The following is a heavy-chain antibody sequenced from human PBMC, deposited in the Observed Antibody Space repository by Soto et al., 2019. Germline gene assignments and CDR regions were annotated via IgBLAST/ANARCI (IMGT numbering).Heavy chain of an antibody. V-gene: IGHV3-23*01. D-gene: IGHD6-13*01. Sequence: VQLLESGGGLVQPGGSLRLSCAASGFTFSNYAISWVRQAPGKGLEWVSAISGTGSTTYYADSVKGRFSISRDNSKNTVNLQMNSLRAEDTAVYYCAKSSGNRIAAVNYYYYMDVWGRGTTVTVSS. CDR2: ISGTGSTT. CDR1: GFTFSNYA. CDR3: AKSSGNRIAAVNYYYYMDV. J-gene: IGHJ6*03.